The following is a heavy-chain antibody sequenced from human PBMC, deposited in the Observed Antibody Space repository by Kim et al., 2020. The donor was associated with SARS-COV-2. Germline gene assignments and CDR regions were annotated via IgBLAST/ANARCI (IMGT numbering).Heavy chain of an antibody. V-gene: IGHV3-21*01. CDR2: ISSSSSYI. J-gene: IGHJ6*02. D-gene: IGHD6-13*01. Sequence: GGSLRLSCAASGFTFSSYSMNWVRQAPGKGLEWVSSISSSSSYIYYADSVKGRFTISRDNAKNSLYLQMNSLRAEDTAVYYCARDFLAAAGFFTPRWTPENYYYYGMDVWGQGTTVTVSS. CDR1: GFTFSSYS. CDR3: ARDFLAAAGFFTPRWTPENYYYYGMDV.